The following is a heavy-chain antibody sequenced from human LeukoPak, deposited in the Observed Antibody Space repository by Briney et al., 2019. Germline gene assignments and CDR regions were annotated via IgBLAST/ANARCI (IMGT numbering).Heavy chain of an antibody. V-gene: IGHV3-30*01. CDR2: ISYDGSNK. J-gene: IGHJ6*03. CDR3: ARMPSYSNYAYYFMDV. D-gene: IGHD4-11*01. Sequence: GGSLRLSCAASGFTFSSYAMHWVRQAPGKGLEWVVVISYDGSNKYYADSVKGRFTISRDNSKNTLYLQMNSLRAEDTAVYYCARMPSYSNYAYYFMDVWGKGTTVTVSS. CDR1: GFTFSSYA.